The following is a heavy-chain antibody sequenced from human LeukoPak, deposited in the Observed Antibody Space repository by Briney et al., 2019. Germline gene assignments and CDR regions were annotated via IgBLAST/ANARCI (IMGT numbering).Heavy chain of an antibody. V-gene: IGHV3-23*01. D-gene: IGHD4-23*01. CDR2: FSRSGPDT. J-gene: IGHJ6*02. CDR3: ARSTVVTPGNYYYYGMDV. Sequence: GGSLRLSCAASGFTFGSSAMSWVRQAPGKGPEWVSTFSRSGPDTYYADSVKGRFTISRDNSKNTLYLQMNSLRAEDTAVYYCARSTVVTPGNYYYYGMDVWGQGTTVTVSS. CDR1: GFTFGSSA.